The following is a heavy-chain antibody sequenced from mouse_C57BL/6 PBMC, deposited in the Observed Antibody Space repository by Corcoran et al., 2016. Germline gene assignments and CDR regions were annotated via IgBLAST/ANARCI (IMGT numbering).Heavy chain of an antibody. CDR1: GYAFSSYW. J-gene: IGHJ4*01. CDR3: AREQAYYSKGAMDY. CDR2: IYPGDGDT. V-gene: IGHV1-80*01. Sequence: QVQLQQSGAELVKPGASVKISCKASGYAFSSYWMNWVKQRPGKGLEWIGQIYPGDGDTNYNGKFKGKATLTADKSSSTAYMQLSSLTSEDSAVYFCAREQAYYSKGAMDYWGQGTSVTVSS. D-gene: IGHD2-5*01.